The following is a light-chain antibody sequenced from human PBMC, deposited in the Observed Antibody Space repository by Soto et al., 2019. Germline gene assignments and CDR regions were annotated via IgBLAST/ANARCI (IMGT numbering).Light chain of an antibody. CDR3: QQYIYWPWT. CDR2: GAS. CDR1: QSVSSSY. V-gene: IGKV3-15*01. J-gene: IGKJ1*01. Sequence: EMVLTQSPGTLSVSPGETATLSFMASQSVSSSYLAWYQQKPGQAPRLLIYGASTRATGIPARFSGSGSGTEFTLTISSLQSEDFAVYYCQQYIYWPWTFGQGTKVDIK.